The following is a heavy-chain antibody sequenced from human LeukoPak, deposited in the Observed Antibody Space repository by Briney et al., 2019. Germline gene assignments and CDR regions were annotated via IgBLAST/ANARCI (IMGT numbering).Heavy chain of an antibody. CDR1: GYTFTSFH. CDR3: ARSRAEIQFLEWPLRK. J-gene: IGHJ4*02. D-gene: IGHD3-3*01. CDR2: INPRGGST. Sequence: ASVKVSCKASGYTFTSFHIHWVRQAPGQGLEWMGIINPRGGSTGYGQKFQGRVTMTRDTSTSTVYMELSSLRSEDTAVYCCARSRAEIQFLEWPLRKWGQGTLVTVSA. V-gene: IGHV1-46*03.